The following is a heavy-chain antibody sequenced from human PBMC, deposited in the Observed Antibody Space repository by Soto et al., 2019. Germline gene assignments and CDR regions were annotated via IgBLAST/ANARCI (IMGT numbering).Heavy chain of an antibody. V-gene: IGHV4-28*01. J-gene: IGHJ4*02. CDR1: GYSISSSNW. CDR2: IYYSGTT. CDR3: ARRQIQGPIDY. Sequence: QVQLQESGPGLVKPSDTLSLTCAVSGYSISSSNWWGWIRQPPGKGLEWIGYIYYSGTTYYNPSLKSRVTMSVDTYKIQFSLKLTSVTAVDTAVYYCARRQIQGPIDYWGQGTLVTVSS.